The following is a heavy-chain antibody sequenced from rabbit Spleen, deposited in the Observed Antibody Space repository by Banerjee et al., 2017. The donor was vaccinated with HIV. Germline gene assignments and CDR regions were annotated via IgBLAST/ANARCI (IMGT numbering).Heavy chain of an antibody. CDR2: IVAGNIGNT. V-gene: IGHV1S40*01. D-gene: IGHD6-1*01. CDR1: GFTISSGYW. J-gene: IGHJ4*01. CDR3: ARGEHFSVGFCAFAIYFDL. Sequence: QSLEESGGDLVKPGASLTLTCTASGFTISSGYWMKWVSQAPGKGLEWNGCIVAGNIGNTYFASWAKGRFTIKRSTSLTTVTLQMIVLTAADTAPYFCARGEHFSVGFCAFAIYFDLWGQGTLVTVS.